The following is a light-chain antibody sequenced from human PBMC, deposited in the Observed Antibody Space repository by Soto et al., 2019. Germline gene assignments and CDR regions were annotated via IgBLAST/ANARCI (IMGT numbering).Light chain of an antibody. CDR3: QQYNNWFRT. CDR1: QSVSSN. J-gene: IGKJ1*01. CDR2: GAS. V-gene: IGKV3-15*01. Sequence: EIVMTQSPATLSVSPGERATLSCRASQSVSSNLAWYQQKPGQAPRLLIYGASTRATGIPAWFSGSGSGTEFTLTISSLQSEDFAVYYCQQYNNWFRTFGQGTKVEIK.